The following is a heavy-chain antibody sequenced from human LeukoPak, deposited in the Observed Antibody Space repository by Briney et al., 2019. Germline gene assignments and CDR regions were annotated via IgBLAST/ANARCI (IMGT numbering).Heavy chain of an antibody. CDR3: ARARITMVRGVPYYYYYYMDV. J-gene: IGHJ6*03. D-gene: IGHD3-10*01. Sequence: ASVKVSCKASGYTFTSYAMHWVRQAPGQRLEWMGWINAGNGNTKYSQEFQGRVTITRDTSASTAYMELSSLRSEDTAVYYCARARITMVRGVPYYYYYYMDVWGKGTTVTVSS. CDR1: GYTFTSYA. V-gene: IGHV1-3*03. CDR2: INAGNGNT.